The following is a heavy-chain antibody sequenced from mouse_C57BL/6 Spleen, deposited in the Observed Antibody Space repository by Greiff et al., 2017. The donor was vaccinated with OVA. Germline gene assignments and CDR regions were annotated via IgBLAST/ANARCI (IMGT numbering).Heavy chain of an antibody. CDR2: IYPGDGDT. CDR3: AREGAYYYGSYAMDY. D-gene: IGHD1-1*01. CDR1: GYAFSSSW. V-gene: IGHV1-82*01. J-gene: IGHJ4*01. Sequence: VHLVESGPELVKPGASVKISCKASGYAFSSSWMNWVKQRPGKGLEWIGRIYPGDGDTNYNGKFKGKATLTADKSSSTAYMQLSSLTSEDSAVYVCAREGAYYYGSYAMDYWGQGTSVTVSS.